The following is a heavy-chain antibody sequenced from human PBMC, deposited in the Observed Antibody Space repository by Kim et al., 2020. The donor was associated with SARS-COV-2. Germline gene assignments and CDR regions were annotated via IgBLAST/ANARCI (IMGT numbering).Heavy chain of an antibody. J-gene: IGHJ4*02. CDR2: INYSGST. D-gene: IGHD3-3*01. Sequence: SETLSLTCSVSGGSINNYFWNWIRQTPETGLEWIGYINYSGSTKYNPSLESRVALSIDTSKNQFSLKLKSVTAADTAVYFCARGGYDYWSGYYFDYWGQG. CDR3: ARGGYDYWSGYYFDY. CDR1: GGSINNYF. V-gene: IGHV4-59*13.